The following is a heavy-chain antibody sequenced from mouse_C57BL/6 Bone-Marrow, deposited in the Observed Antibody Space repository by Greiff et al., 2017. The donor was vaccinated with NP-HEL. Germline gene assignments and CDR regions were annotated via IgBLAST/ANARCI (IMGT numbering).Heavy chain of an antibody. CDR2: IHPSDSDT. D-gene: IGHD1-1*01. CDR3: ARALPHYYGSLGNAMDY. V-gene: IGHV1-74*01. CDR1: GYTFTSYW. J-gene: IGHJ4*01. Sequence: VQLQQPGAELVKPGASVKVSCKASGYTFTSYWMHWVKQRPGQGLEWIGRIHPSDSDTNYNQKFKGKATLTVDKSSSTAYMQLSSLTSEDSAVYYGARALPHYYGSLGNAMDYWGQGTSVTVSS.